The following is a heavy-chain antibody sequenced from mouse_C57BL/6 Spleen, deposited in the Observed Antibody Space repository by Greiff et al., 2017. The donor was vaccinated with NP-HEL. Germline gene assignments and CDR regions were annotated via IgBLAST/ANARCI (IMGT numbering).Heavy chain of an antibody. J-gene: IGHJ3*01. CDR1: GYAFSSSW. D-gene: IGHD3-3*01. CDR3: ARGTGGGFAY. Sequence: QVQLQQSGPELVKPGASVKISCKASGYAFSSSWMNWVKQRPGKGLEWIGRIYPGDGDTNYNGKFKGKATLTGDKSSSTAYMQLSSLTSEDSAVYFCARGTGGGFAYWGQGTLVTVSA. V-gene: IGHV1-82*01. CDR2: IYPGDGDT.